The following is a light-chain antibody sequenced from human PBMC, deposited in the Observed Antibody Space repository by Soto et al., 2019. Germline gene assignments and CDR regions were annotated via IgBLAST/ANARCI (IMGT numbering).Light chain of an antibody. V-gene: IGLV1-51*01. CDR2: DNN. J-gene: IGLJ2*01. CDR3: GTWDSSLSEEV. CDR1: SSNIGNNY. Sequence: QAVLTQPPSVSAAPGQKVTISCSGSSSNIGNNYVSWYQQLPGTAPKLLIYDNNKRPSGIPDRFSGSKSGTSATLGITGLQTGDEADYYCGTWDSSLSEEVFGGGTKLTV.